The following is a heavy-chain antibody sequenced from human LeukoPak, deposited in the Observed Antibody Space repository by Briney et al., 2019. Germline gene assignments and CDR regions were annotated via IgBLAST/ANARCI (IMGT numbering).Heavy chain of an antibody. CDR2: IYPGGST. Sequence: PSETLSLTCTVSGGSISTYYWSWIRQPAGKGLEWIGRIYPGGSTNYNPSLKSRVTMSVDTSKNQFSLKLSSVTAADTAVYYCVRDRPYSGSYQGPFDYWGQGTLVTVSS. V-gene: IGHV4-4*07. CDR1: GGSISTYY. CDR3: VRDRPYSGSYQGPFDY. J-gene: IGHJ4*02. D-gene: IGHD1-26*01.